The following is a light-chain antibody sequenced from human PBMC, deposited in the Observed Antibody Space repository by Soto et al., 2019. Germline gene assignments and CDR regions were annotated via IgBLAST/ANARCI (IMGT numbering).Light chain of an antibody. Sequence: EIVLTQSPATLSLSPGERATLSCRASQSVSSQLAWYQHKPGQAPRLLIYDASNRATGIPDRFSGSGSGTDFTLTISSLEPEDFAVYYFAQRIWPWTVGQGTKVDMK. CDR2: DAS. J-gene: IGKJ1*01. V-gene: IGKV3-11*01. CDR1: QSVSSQ. CDR3: AQRIWPWT.